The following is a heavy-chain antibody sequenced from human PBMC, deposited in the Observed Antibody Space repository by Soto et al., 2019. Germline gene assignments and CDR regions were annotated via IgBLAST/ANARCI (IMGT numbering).Heavy chain of an antibody. V-gene: IGHV4-59*01. J-gene: IGHJ6*02. CDR1: GGSISSYY. Sequence: PSETLSLTCTVSGGSISSYYWTWIRQPPGKGLEWIGYIYYSGSTNYTHSLRSRVTISLDMSNNQFSLKLNSVTAADTAVYYCARRVAARPIYGFDVWGQGTTVTVSS. CDR2: IYYSGST. CDR3: ARRVAARPIYGFDV. D-gene: IGHD6-6*01.